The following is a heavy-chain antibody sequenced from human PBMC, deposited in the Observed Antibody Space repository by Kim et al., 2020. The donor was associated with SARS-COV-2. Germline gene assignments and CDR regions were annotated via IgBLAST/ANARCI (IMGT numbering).Heavy chain of an antibody. D-gene: IGHD6-6*01. CDR1: GFTFSSYG. Sequence: GGSLRLSCAASGFTFSSYGMHWVRQAPGKGLEWVAVISYDGSNKYYADSVKGRFTISRDNSKNTLYLQMNSLRAEDTAVYYCAKDRRKQLDAGYFDYWGQGTLVTVSS. V-gene: IGHV3-30*18. CDR2: ISYDGSNK. CDR3: AKDRRKQLDAGYFDY. J-gene: IGHJ4*02.